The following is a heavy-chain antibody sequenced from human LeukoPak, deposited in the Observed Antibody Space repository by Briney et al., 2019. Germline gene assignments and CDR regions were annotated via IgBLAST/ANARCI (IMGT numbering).Heavy chain of an antibody. Sequence: GGSLRLSCAASGFTFSTYRMNWVRQAPGKALEWVSSISSGSGYIYYADSVKGRFTISRDNAKNSLDLQMNSLRVEDTAVYYCARDLGSSNRYFDYWGQGTLVTVSS. CDR2: ISSGSGYI. CDR3: ARDLGSSNRYFDY. J-gene: IGHJ4*02. CDR1: GFTFSTYR. V-gene: IGHV3-21*01. D-gene: IGHD6-6*01.